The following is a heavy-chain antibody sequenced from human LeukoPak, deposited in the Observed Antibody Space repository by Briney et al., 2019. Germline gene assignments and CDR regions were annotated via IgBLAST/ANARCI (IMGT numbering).Heavy chain of an antibody. J-gene: IGHJ4*02. V-gene: IGHV3-7*01. Sequence: LTGGSLRLSCAASGLTFSSYWMSWVRQAPGKGLEWVANIKQDGSEKYYVDSVKGRFTISRDNAKNSLYLQMNSLRAEDTAMYYCARAGYYYDSSGDYWGQGTLVTVSS. CDR3: ARAGYYYDSSGDY. CDR1: GLTFSSYW. CDR2: IKQDGSEK. D-gene: IGHD3-22*01.